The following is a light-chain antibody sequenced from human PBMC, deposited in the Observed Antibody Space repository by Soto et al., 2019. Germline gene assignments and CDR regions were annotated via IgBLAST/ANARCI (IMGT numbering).Light chain of an antibody. CDR2: GGS. V-gene: IGKV1-16*02. CDR3: QQYSIYPIT. CDR1: QDISNN. Sequence: DIQMTQSPSSLSASVGDRVTITCRASQDISNNLAWFQQKPGRAPKSLIYGGSSLRGGVPSKFRGSGSGTDFTLTISNLQPEDFATYYCQQYSIYPITFGQGTRLEIK. J-gene: IGKJ5*01.